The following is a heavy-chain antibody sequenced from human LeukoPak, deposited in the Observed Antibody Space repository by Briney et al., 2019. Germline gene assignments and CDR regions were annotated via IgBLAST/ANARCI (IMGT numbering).Heavy chain of an antibody. CDR1: GFTFSSYS. CDR2: ITAGGDST. J-gene: IGHJ4*02. Sequence: GGSLRLSCVVSGFTFSSYSMSWVRLAPGEGLEWVSAITAGGDSTYYAESVKGRFTISRDNLKNMVFLQMSTLRAEDTAIYYCARSHASIWNVYDYWGQGTLVTVSS. D-gene: IGHD6-13*01. CDR3: ARSHASIWNVYDY. V-gene: IGHV3-23*01.